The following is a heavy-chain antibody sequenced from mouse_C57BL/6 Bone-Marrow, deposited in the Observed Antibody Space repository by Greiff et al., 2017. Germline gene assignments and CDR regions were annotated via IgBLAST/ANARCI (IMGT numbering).Heavy chain of an antibody. CDR3: ASDFRGKGYFAV. V-gene: IGHV5-4*03. J-gene: IGHJ1*03. D-gene: IGHD4-1*01. Sequence: EVKLVESGGGLVKPGGSLKLSCAASGFTFSSYAMSWVRQTPEKRLEWVATISDGGSYTYYPDNVKGRFTISRDNAKNTLYLQMSHLKSEDTAMXYCASDFRGKGYFAVWGTGTPVTVSS. CDR2: ISDGGSYT. CDR1: GFTFSSYA.